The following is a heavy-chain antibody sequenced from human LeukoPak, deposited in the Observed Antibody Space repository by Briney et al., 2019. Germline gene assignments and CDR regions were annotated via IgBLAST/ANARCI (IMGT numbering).Heavy chain of an antibody. J-gene: IGHJ4*02. CDR3: ASLEGSSTWYYFDY. CDR2: IYPGDSDT. Sequence: GESLKISCKASGYTFTSYWIGWVRQMPGKGLEWMGIIYPGDSDTRYSPSFEGQVTISADKSINTAYLQWSRLKASDTAMHYCASLEGSSTWYYFDYWGQGTLVTVSS. V-gene: IGHV5-51*01. D-gene: IGHD6-13*01. CDR1: GYTFTSYW.